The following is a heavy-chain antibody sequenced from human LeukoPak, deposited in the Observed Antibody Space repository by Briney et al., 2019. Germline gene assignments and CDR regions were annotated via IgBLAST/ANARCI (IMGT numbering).Heavy chain of an antibody. V-gene: IGHV3-21*01. CDR3: ARDLVVPAAIGAAAGTGFDY. CDR1: GFTFSSYS. CDR2: ISSSSSYI. J-gene: IGHJ4*02. Sequence: GSLRLSCAASGFTFSSYSMNWVRQAPGKGLEWVSSISSSSSYIYYADSVRGRFTISRDNAKNSLYLQMNSLRAEDTAVYYCARDLVVPAAIGAAAGTGFDYWGQGTLVTVSS. D-gene: IGHD2-2*02.